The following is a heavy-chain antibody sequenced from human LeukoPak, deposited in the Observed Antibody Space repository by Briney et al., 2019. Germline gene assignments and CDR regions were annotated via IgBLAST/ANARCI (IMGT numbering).Heavy chain of an antibody. Sequence: GGSLRLSCAASGFTFSSYSMNWVRQAPGKGLEWVSYINTGSSTIYYADSVKGRFTISRDNANNLLYLQMNSLRGEDTAVYYCTRDRSRAEDDWGQGTLVTVSS. CDR1: GFTFSSYS. J-gene: IGHJ4*02. D-gene: IGHD1-14*01. V-gene: IGHV3-48*04. CDR2: INTGSSTI. CDR3: TRDRSRAEDD.